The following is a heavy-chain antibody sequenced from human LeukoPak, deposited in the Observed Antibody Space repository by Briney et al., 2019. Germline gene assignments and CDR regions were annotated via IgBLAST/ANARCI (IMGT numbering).Heavy chain of an antibody. CDR3: AGGPEVVWFGDQYGMDV. V-gene: IGHV1-2*02. Sequence: ASVKVSCKASGYTFTGYYMHWVRQAPGQGLEWMGWINPNSGGTNYAQKFQGRVTMTRDTSISTAYMELSRLRSDDTAVYYCAGGPEVVWFGDQYGMDVWGQGTTVTVS. CDR2: INPNSGGT. J-gene: IGHJ6*02. D-gene: IGHD3-10*01. CDR1: GYTFTGYY.